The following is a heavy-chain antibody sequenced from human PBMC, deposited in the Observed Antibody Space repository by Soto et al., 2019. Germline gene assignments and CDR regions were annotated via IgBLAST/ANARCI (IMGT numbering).Heavy chain of an antibody. CDR1: GFSLSTSGVG. J-gene: IGHJ4*02. D-gene: IGHD3-22*01. CDR3: AHAKTYYYDISSGGFDY. Sequence: QITLKASGPTLVKPTQTLTLTCTFSGFSLSTSGVGVGWIRQPPGKALEWLALIYWNDDKRYSPSLKSRLTITKDTSKTQVVRTMTNMDPVDTATYYCAHAKTYYYDISSGGFDYWGQGTLVTVYS. V-gene: IGHV2-5*01. CDR2: IYWNDDK.